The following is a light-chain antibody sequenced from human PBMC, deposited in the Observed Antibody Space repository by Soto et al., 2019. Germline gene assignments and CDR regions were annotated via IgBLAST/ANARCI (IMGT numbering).Light chain of an antibody. CDR3: QQSNNWLT. Sequence: EVVLTQSPGTRSLSPVEIASLSFMASQSVSGSDLAWYQQKPGQAPRLLIYGASNRATGIPDRFSGSGSGTDFTLTISSLEPEDFAVYYCQQSNNWLTFGGGTKVDIK. CDR1: QSVSGSD. V-gene: IGKV3D-20*02. J-gene: IGKJ4*01. CDR2: GAS.